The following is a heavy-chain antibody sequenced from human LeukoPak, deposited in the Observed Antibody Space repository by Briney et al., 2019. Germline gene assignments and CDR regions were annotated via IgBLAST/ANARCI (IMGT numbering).Heavy chain of an antibody. J-gene: IGHJ4*02. D-gene: IGHD1-26*01. Sequence: PSETLSLTCTVSGGSISSYYWSWIRQPPGKGLEWIGYIYYSGSTNYNPSLKSRVTISVDTSKNQFSLKLSSVTAEDTAVYYCARDGGVGASDFDYWGQGTLVTVSS. CDR3: ARDGGVGASDFDY. CDR2: IYYSGST. CDR1: GGSISSYY. V-gene: IGHV4-59*01.